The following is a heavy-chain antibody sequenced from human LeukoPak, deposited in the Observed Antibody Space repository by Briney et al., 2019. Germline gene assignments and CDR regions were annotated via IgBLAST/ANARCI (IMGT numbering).Heavy chain of an antibody. CDR3: VKGFYGSGSYLGNAFDV. Sequence: GGSLRLSCAASGFTFDDYAMHWVRQVPGRGLEWVAGVNWSGDSVGYADSVKGRFIISRDKAKTSVYLQMNSLKTEDTALYYCVKGFYGSGSYLGNAFDVWGQGTMVTVSS. CDR1: GFTFDDYA. V-gene: IGHV3-9*01. J-gene: IGHJ3*01. D-gene: IGHD3-10*01. CDR2: VNWSGDSV.